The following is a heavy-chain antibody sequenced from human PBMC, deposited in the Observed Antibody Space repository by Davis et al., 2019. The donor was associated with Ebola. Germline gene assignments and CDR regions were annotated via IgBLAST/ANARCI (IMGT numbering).Heavy chain of an antibody. CDR2: ISGSGDNT. CDR3: AKGNRVTYQYDSGDDY. D-gene: IGHD3-22*01. V-gene: IGHV3-23*01. CDR1: GFTFSSYG. J-gene: IGHJ4*02. Sequence: GGSLRLSCGTSGFTFSSYGMNWVRQAPGKGLEWVSYISGSGDNTYYADSVKGRFTISRDNSKTTLYLQMNRLRADDTAVYYCAKGNRVTYQYDSGDDYWGQGTLVTVSS.